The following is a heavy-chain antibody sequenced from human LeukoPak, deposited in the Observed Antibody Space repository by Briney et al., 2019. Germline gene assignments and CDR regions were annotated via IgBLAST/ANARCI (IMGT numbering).Heavy chain of an antibody. J-gene: IGHJ5*02. Sequence: ASVKVSCKASGYTFTGHYMHWVRQAPGQGLEWMGWINPKSGVTNYAQNFQGRDTMTRDTSITTAYMELSRLTSDDTAVYYCARVIAVAAIECGFDPWGQGTLVTVSS. CDR2: INPKSGVT. D-gene: IGHD6-19*01. CDR1: GYTFTGHY. V-gene: IGHV1-2*02. CDR3: ARVIAVAAIECGFDP.